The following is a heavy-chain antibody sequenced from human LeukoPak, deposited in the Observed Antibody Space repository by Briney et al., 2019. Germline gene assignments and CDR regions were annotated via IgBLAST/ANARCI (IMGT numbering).Heavy chain of an antibody. V-gene: IGHV3-21*01. CDR2: ISSSSSYI. J-gene: IGHJ1*01. D-gene: IGHD3-22*01. Sequence: GRSLRLSCAASGFTFSSYSMNWVRQAPGKGLEWVSSISSSSSYIYYADSVKGRFTISRDNAKNSLYLQMNSLRAEDTAVYYCAVSPRSGYXXDXWGXXXXVT. CDR3: AVSPRSGYXXDX. CDR1: GFTFSSYS.